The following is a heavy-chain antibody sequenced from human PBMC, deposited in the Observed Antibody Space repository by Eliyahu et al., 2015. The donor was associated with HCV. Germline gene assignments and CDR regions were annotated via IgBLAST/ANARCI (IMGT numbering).Heavy chain of an antibody. CDR1: XXSFXGYY. D-gene: IGHD6-13*01. CDR3: ARGPFGSWYFDY. CDR2: INHSGST. V-gene: IGHV4-34*01. J-gene: IGHJ4*02. Sequence: QVQLQQWGAGLLKPSETLSLTCAVYXXSFXGYYWXWIRQPPGKGLEWIGEINHSGSTNYNPSLKSRVTISVDTSKNQFSLKLSSVTAADTAVYYCARGPFGSWYFDYWGQGTLVTVSS.